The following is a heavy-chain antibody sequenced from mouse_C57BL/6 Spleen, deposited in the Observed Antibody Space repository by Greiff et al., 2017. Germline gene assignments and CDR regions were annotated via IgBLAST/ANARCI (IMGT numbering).Heavy chain of an antibody. CDR3: ARKGSNYAMDY. CDR2: INPYNGDT. J-gene: IGHJ4*01. V-gene: IGHV1-20*01. CDR1: GYSFTGYF. Sequence: VQLQQSGPELVKPGDSVKISCKASGYSFTGYFMNWVMQSHGKSLEWIGRINPYNGDTFYNQKFKGKATLTVDKSSSTAHMELRSLTSEDSAVYYCARKGSNYAMDYWGQGTSVTVSS. D-gene: IGHD5-1*01.